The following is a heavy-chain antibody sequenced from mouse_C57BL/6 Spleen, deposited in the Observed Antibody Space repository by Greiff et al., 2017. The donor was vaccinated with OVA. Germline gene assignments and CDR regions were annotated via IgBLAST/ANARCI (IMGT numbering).Heavy chain of an antibody. Sequence: VKLMESGAELARPGASVKLSCKASGYTFTSYGISWVKQRTGQGLEWIGEIYPRSGNTYYNEKFKGKATLTADKSSSTAYMELRILTSEYSAVYFCARFGYDERHYAMDYWGQGTSVTVSS. CDR2: IYPRSGNT. V-gene: IGHV1-81*01. CDR3: ARFGYDERHYAMDY. D-gene: IGHD2-2*01. CDR1: GYTFTSYG. J-gene: IGHJ4*01.